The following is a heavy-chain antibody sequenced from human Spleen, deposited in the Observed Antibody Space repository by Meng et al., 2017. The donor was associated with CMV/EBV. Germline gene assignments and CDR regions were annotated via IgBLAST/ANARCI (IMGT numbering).Heavy chain of an antibody. CDR2: MYPGGSI. V-gene: IGHV3-66*02. CDR3: ARDSILPLSGGMDV. J-gene: IGHJ6*02. Sequence: GSLRLSCAASGFSVKSYYMSWVRQAPGKGLEWVAVMYPGGSIYYGDSVKGRFTISRDKTKNTLFLQMNSLRTEDTAVYYCARDSILPLSGGMDVWGLGTTVTVSS. D-gene: IGHD3-3*02. CDR1: GFSVKSYY.